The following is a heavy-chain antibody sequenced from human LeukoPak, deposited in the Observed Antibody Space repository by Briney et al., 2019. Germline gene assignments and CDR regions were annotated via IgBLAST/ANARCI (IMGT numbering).Heavy chain of an antibody. V-gene: IGHV1-2*02. D-gene: IGHD3-10*01. CDR2: INPNSGGT. J-gene: IGHJ4*02. CDR1: GYTFTGYY. CDR3: ARDPKMVRGVIISNDY. Sequence: ASVKVSCKASGYTFTGYYMHWVRQAPGQGLEWMGWINPNSGGTNYAQEFQGRVTMTRDTSISTAYMELSRLRSDDTAVYYCARDPKMVRGVIISNDYWGQGTLVTVSS.